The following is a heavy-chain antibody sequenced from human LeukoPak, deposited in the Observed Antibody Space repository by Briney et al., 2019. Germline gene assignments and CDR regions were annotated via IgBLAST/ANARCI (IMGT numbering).Heavy chain of an antibody. CDR3: ARVERTVADNGIDY. J-gene: IGHJ4*02. Sequence: GGSLRLSCAPSGFTFSDYYMSWIRQAPGKGLEWVSYISSSGSTIYYADSVKGRFTISRDNAKNSLYLQMNSLRAEDTAVYYCARVERTVADNGIDYWGQGTLVTVSS. CDR1: GFTFSDYY. V-gene: IGHV3-11*01. CDR2: ISSSGSTI. D-gene: IGHD6-19*01.